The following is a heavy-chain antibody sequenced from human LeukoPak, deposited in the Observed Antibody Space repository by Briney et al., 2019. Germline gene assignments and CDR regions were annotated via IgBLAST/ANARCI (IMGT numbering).Heavy chain of an antibody. CDR1: DFTFSTYG. CDR3: AKDRYSGLNTIDY. J-gene: IGHJ4*02. Sequence: GSLRLSCAASDFTFSTYGMHWVRQAPGKGLEWVAVISYDGSYKFYADSVKGRFTISRDNSKSTLYLQMNSLRAEDTAVYYCAKDRYSGLNTIDYWGQGTLVTVSS. D-gene: IGHD6-13*01. V-gene: IGHV3-30*18. CDR2: ISYDGSYK.